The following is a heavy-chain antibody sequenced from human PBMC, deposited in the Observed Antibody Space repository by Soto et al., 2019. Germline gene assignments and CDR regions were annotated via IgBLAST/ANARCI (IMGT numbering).Heavy chain of an antibody. CDR1: GYTFTGYY. J-gene: IGHJ4*02. Sequence: ASVKVSCKHSGYTFTGYYMHWVRQAPGQGLEWMGWINPNSGGTNYAQKFQGRVTMTRDTSISTDYMELSRLRSDDTAVYYCASQGSYHGYFWSGYYDYWGQGTLVTVSS. CDR3: ASQGSYHGYFWSGYYDY. CDR2: INPNSGGT. V-gene: IGHV1-2*02. D-gene: IGHD3-3*01.